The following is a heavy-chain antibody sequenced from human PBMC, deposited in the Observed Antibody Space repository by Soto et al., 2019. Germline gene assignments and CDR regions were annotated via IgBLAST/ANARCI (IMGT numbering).Heavy chain of an antibody. D-gene: IGHD4-4*01. J-gene: IGHJ4*02. CDR2: IYHSGST. V-gene: IGHV4-30-2*01. Sequence: TLSLTCAVSGASISSGGYSGSWFRQPPGKGLEWVGYIYHSGSTYYNPSLKSRVTISVDRSKNQFSLKLSSVTAADTTVYYCARGMTTVTTLDYWGQGTLVTVSS. CDR1: GASISSGGYS. CDR3: ARGMTTVTTLDY.